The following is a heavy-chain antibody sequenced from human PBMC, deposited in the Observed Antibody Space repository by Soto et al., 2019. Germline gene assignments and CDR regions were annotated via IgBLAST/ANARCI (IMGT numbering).Heavy chain of an antibody. Sequence: GASVKVSCKASGYTFTYRYLHWVRQAPGQALEWMGWITPFNGNTNYAQKFQDRVTITRDRSMSTAHMELSSLRSEDTAMYYCAMSGDGYNYEPYFDYWGQGTLVTVSS. CDR1: GYTFTYRY. CDR3: AMSGDGYNYEPYFDY. CDR2: ITPFNGNT. V-gene: IGHV1-45*02. D-gene: IGHD5-12*01. J-gene: IGHJ4*02.